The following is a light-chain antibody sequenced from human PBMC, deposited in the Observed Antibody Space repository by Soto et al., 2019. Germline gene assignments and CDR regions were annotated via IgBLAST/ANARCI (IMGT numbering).Light chain of an antibody. V-gene: IGKV1-33*01. J-gene: IGKJ5*01. CDR3: QQYDNLPIT. CDR1: QIIGNH. CDR2: AAS. Sequence: DIQMTQSPSSLSASVGDRVIITCRASQIIGNHLNWYQQKPGKAPKLLIFAASSLQSGVPSRFSGSGSGTDFTFTITSLEPEDAAIYFCQQYDNLPITFGQGTRLEIK.